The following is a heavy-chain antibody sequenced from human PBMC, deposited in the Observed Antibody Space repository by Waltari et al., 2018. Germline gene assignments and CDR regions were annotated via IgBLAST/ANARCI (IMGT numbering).Heavy chain of an antibody. Sequence: QVQLVESGGGVVQPGRSLRLSCAASGFTFSSYGMHWVRQAPGKGLEWVAVRWYDGSNKYYADSVKGRFTISRDNSKNTLYLQMNSLRAEDTAVYYCARAGSGNYLYYFDYWGQGTLVTVSS. CDR3: ARAGSGNYLYYFDY. CDR1: GFTFSSYG. D-gene: IGHD3-10*01. V-gene: IGHV3-33*01. CDR2: RWYDGSNK. J-gene: IGHJ4*02.